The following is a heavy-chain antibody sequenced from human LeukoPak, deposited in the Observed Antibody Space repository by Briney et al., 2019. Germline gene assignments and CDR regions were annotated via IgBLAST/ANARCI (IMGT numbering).Heavy chain of an antibody. Sequence: GGSLRLSCAASGFTFSNYAMTWARQTRGKGLEWVSGISGSRGRTYYADSVRRRFTIPRDNSKNTLFLQTNSLRTEDTAVYYCATAHYSGSYYSSPHDAFDIWGQGTMVTVSS. CDR2: ISGSRGRT. J-gene: IGHJ3*02. CDR3: ATAHYSGSYYSSPHDAFDI. D-gene: IGHD3-10*01. CDR1: GFTFSNYA. V-gene: IGHV3-23*01.